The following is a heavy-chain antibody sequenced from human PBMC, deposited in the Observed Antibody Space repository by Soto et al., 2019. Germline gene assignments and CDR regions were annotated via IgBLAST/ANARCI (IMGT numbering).Heavy chain of an antibody. CDR3: ARGRGDITMVRGVIIMEENYYYYYMDV. V-gene: IGHV3-11*01. Sequence: GGSLRLSCAASGFTFSDYYMSWIRQAPGKGLEWVSYISSSGSTIYYADSVKGRFTISRDNAKNSLYLQMNSLRAEDTAVYYCARGRGDITMVRGVIIMEENYYYYYMDVWGKGTTVTVSS. CDR2: ISSSGSTI. D-gene: IGHD3-10*01. J-gene: IGHJ6*03. CDR1: GFTFSDYY.